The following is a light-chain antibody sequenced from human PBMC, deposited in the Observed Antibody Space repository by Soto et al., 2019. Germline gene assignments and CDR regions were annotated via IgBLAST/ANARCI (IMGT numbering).Light chain of an antibody. V-gene: IGLV1-51*01. CDR1: SSNIGNNY. CDR3: GTWDSSLRDVV. J-gene: IGLJ2*01. CDR2: DNN. Sequence: QSVLTQPPSVSAAPGQKVTISCSGSSSNIGNNYVSWYQQLPGTAPKLLIYDNNKRPSGIPDRFSGSKSGTSATLGITGLQTGGEADYYCGTWDSSLRDVVFGGGTK.